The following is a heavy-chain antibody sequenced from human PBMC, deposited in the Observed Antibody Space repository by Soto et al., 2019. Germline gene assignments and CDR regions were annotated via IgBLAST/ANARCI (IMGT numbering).Heavy chain of an antibody. V-gene: IGHV4-34*01. CDR1: GGSFSGYY. J-gene: IGHJ5*02. Sequence: SETLSLTCAVYGGSFSGYYWSWIRQPPGKGLEWIGEINHSGSTNYNPSLKSRVTISVDTSKNQFSLKLSSVTAADTAVYYCARGRSAVAGYNWFDPWGQGTLVTVSS. CDR2: INHSGST. CDR3: ARGRSAVAGYNWFDP. D-gene: IGHD6-19*01.